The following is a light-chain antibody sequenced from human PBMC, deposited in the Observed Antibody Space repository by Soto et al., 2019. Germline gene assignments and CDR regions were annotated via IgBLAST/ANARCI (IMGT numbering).Light chain of an antibody. V-gene: IGKV3-20*01. CDR2: DAS. Sequence: EIVLTQSPGTLSLSVGERATLSCRASQSVSGYLAWYQQTPGQAPRLLIYDASNRATGIPDRFSGSGSGTDFTLTINRLEPEDFTVYYCQQYGSSPLTCGGGTTVDIK. CDR3: QQYGSSPLT. CDR1: QSVSGY. J-gene: IGKJ4*01.